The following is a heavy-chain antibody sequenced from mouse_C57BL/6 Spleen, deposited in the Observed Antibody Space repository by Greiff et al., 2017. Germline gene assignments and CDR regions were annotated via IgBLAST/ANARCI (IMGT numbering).Heavy chain of an antibody. CDR3: ARFSYDGYWYFDV. V-gene: IGHV1-7*01. CDR1: GYTFTSYW. CDR2: INPSSGYT. Sequence: QVQLQQSGAELAKPGASVKLSCKASGYTFTSYWMNWVKQRPGQGLEWIGYINPSSGYTKYNQKFKDKATLTADKSSSTAYMQLSSLTYEDSAVYYCARFSYDGYWYFDVGRTGTTVTVSS. D-gene: IGHD2-3*01. J-gene: IGHJ1*03.